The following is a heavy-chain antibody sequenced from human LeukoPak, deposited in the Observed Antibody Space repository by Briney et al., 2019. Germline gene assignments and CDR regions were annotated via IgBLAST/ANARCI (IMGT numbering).Heavy chain of an antibody. CDR3: ARDPTNTSGRYAFFDY. Sequence: ASVKVSCEASGYTFNKHGISWVRQAPGQGLEWMGWISCYNGDTHYAQKFQGRVTWTTDTSTTTAYMELRSLRSDDTALYYCARDPTNTSGRYAFFDYWGQGTLVTVSS. CDR1: GYTFNKHG. CDR2: ISCYNGDT. D-gene: IGHD6-19*01. J-gene: IGHJ4*02. V-gene: IGHV1-18*01.